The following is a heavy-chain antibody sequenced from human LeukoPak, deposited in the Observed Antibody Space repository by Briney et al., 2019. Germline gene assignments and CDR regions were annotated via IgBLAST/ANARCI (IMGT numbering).Heavy chain of an antibody. CDR1: GRSFSGYY. CDR3: ARGPTISETGYFDY. Sequence: SETLSLTCAVYGRSFSGYYWRWIRQSPGRGLEWIGEINHSGDTNYNSSVKSRATISVDTSKNQFSLKVRSLTAADTAVYYCARGPTISETGYFDYWGQGTLVTVSS. V-gene: IGHV4-34*01. J-gene: IGHJ4*03. D-gene: IGHD1-1*01. CDR2: INHSGDT.